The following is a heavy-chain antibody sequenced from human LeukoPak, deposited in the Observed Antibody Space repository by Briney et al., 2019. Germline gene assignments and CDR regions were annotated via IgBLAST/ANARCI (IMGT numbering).Heavy chain of an antibody. Sequence: PGGSLRLSCAASGFSLSTYGVSWVRQPPGKGLEWVSGITGTGGSTYYADSVKGRFTVSRDTSKKTLYLQMNSLRAEDTAIYYCAKDHGTAVAGFYYWGQGTLVTVSS. CDR3: AKDHGTAVAGFYY. J-gene: IGHJ4*02. CDR2: ITGTGGST. D-gene: IGHD6-19*01. CDR1: GFSLSTYG. V-gene: IGHV3-23*01.